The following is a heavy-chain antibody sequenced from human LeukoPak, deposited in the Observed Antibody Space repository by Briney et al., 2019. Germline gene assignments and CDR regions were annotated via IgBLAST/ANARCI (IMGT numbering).Heavy chain of an antibody. V-gene: IGHV4-59*08. CDR3: ARLQGRGDNYLDY. D-gene: IGHD7-27*01. Sequence: SETLSLTCTVSGGSISNYYWTWIRQPPGKRLEWIAYVSYSGSSSSNPSHESRVTISVDMSKNQFSLRLSSVTASDTAVYYCARLQGRGDNYLDYWGQGTLVTVSS. J-gene: IGHJ4*02. CDR2: VSYSGSS. CDR1: GGSISNYY.